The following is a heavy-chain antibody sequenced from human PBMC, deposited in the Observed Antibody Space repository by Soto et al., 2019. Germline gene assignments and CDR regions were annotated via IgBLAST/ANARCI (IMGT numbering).Heavy chain of an antibody. CDR1: GFTFSSYG. Sequence: QVQLVESGGGVVQPGRSLRLSCAASGFTFSSYGMHWVRQAPGKGLEWVAVIWYDGGNKYYADSVKGRITISTDNPKNALYLQMNNLRAEDTAVYYCAREGLGERRGYGRDVWGQGTTVTVSS. CDR2: IWYDGGNK. J-gene: IGHJ6*02. V-gene: IGHV3-33*01. D-gene: IGHD1-1*01. CDR3: AREGLGERRGYGRDV.